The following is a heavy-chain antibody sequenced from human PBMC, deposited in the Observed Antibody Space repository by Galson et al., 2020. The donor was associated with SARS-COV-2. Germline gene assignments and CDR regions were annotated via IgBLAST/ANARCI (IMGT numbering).Heavy chain of an antibody. CDR2: ISYDGSNI. CDR1: GFTFRTYA. J-gene: IGHJ4*02. V-gene: IGHV3-30*04. Sequence: GGSLRLSCAASGFTFRTYAMHWVRQAPGKGLEWVALISYDGSNIYYADSVKGRFTISRDNSKDTMYLQMNNLRADDTALYYCAKTAVRGTNYFDSWGQGTLVTVSS. D-gene: IGHD1-1*01. CDR3: AKTAVRGTNYFDS.